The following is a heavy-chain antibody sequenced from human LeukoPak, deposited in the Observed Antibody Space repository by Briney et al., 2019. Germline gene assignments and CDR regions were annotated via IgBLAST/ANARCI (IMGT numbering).Heavy chain of an antibody. CDR1: GFDLNTYE. Sequence: GGSLRLSCAASGFDLNTYEMNWVRQAPGKGLEWIADITISGHTKNYADSVKGRFTISRDNAGTSLYLQMNSLRVEDTGVYYCARGDPHADLWGQGTLVSVSS. J-gene: IGHJ5*02. V-gene: IGHV3-48*03. CDR2: ITISGHTK. CDR3: ARGDPHADL.